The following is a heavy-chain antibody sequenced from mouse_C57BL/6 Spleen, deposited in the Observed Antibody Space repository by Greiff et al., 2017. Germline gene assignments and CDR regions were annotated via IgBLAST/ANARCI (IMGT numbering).Heavy chain of an antibody. J-gene: IGHJ2*01. CDR2: ISYSGST. CDR1: GYSITSGYD. D-gene: IGHD1-1*01. Sequence: EVQLQESGPGMVKPSQSLSLTCTVTGYSITSGYDWHWIRHFPGNKLEWMGYISYSGSTNYNPSLKSRISITHDTSKNHFFLKLNSVTTEDTATYYCARGDGSSPDYWGQGTTLTVSS. CDR3: ARGDGSSPDY. V-gene: IGHV3-1*01.